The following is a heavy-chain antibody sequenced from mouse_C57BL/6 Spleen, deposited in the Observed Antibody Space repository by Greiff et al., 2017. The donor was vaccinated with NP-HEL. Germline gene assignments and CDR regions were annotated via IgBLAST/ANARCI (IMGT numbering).Heavy chain of an antibody. J-gene: IGHJ2*01. Sequence: DVKLVESGGGLVKPGGSLKLSCAASGFTFSSYAMSWVRQTPEKRLEWVATISDGGSYTYYPDNVKGRFTISRDNAKNNLYLQMSHLKSEDTAMYYCARKGLRRYFDYWGQGTTLTVSS. CDR3: ARKGLRRYFDY. D-gene: IGHD2-4*01. V-gene: IGHV5-4*03. CDR2: ISDGGSYT. CDR1: GFTFSSYA.